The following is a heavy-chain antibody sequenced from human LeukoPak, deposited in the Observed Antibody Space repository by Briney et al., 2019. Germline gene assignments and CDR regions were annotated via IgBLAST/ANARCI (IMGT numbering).Heavy chain of an antibody. CDR3: ARDCSVYCSSISCCFRAFDI. D-gene: IGHD2-2*01. V-gene: IGHV1-18*01. CDR1: GYTFTSYG. Sequence: ASVEVSCKASGYTFTSYGISWVRQAPGQGLEWMGWISAYDGNTNYAQKRQGRVTMTTDTSTSTAYMELRSLRSDDTAVYYCARDCSVYCSSISCCFRAFDIWGQGTMVTVSS. J-gene: IGHJ3*02. CDR2: ISAYDGNT.